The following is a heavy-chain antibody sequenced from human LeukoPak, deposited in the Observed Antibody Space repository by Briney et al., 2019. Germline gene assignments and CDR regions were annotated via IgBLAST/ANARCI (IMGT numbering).Heavy chain of an antibody. CDR2: IYTSGTTT. J-gene: IGHJ6*03. CDR1: DDPINSGVYY. D-gene: IGHD1-26*01. V-gene: IGHV4-61*09. CDR3: AKAKKRSGRSRNFYLDV. Sequence: SETLSLTCTVSDDPINSGVYYWNWIRQPAGKGLEWIGHIYTSGTTTNSNPSLKSRVAISLDTSKNHFSLKLSSVTAADTAVYYCAKAKKRSGRSRNFYLDVWGKGTTVTVSS.